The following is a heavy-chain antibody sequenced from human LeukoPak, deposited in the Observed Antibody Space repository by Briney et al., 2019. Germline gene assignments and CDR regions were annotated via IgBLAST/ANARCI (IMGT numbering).Heavy chain of an antibody. CDR2: INPSGGST. CDR3: AREVSAVQLWSSYYYYGMDV. CDR1: GYTFTSYY. V-gene: IGHV1-46*01. Sequence: VASVKVSCKASGYTFTSYYMHWVRQAPGQRLEWMGIINPSGGSTSYAQKFQGRVTMTRDTSTSTVYMELSSLRSEDTAVYYCAREVSAVQLWSSYYYYGMDVWGQGTTVTVSS. D-gene: IGHD5-18*01. J-gene: IGHJ6*02.